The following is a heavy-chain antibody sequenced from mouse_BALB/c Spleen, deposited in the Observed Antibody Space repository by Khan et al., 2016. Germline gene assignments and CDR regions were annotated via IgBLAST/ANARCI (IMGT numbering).Heavy chain of an antibody. D-gene: IGHD1-1*01. CDR3: ARYSYYYGSGRYFDV. V-gene: IGHV9-3-1*01. CDR2: INTYSGES. CDR1: GYTFTNYG. J-gene: IGHJ1*01. Sequence: QIQLVQSGPELKKPGKTVKISCKASGYTFTNYGMNWVKQAPGKGLKWMGWINTYSGESTYADDFKGRFAFSLETSANTAYLQINNLKNEDTATXVCARYSYYYGSGRYFDVWGAGTTVTVSS.